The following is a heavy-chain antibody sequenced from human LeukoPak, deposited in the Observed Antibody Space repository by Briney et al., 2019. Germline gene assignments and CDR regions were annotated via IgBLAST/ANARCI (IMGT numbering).Heavy chain of an antibody. CDR2: IHTSGNT. CDR3: ARTTMVRGTYYMDV. CDR1: GGSISSGPYC. J-gene: IGHJ6*03. Sequence: SETLSLTCTVSGGSISSGPYCGSWIRQPAGKGLEWIGHIHTSGNTNYNPSLKSRVTISVDTSKNQFSLRLSSVTAADTAVYYCARTTMVRGTYYMDVWGKGTTVTISS. V-gene: IGHV4-61*09. D-gene: IGHD3-10*01.